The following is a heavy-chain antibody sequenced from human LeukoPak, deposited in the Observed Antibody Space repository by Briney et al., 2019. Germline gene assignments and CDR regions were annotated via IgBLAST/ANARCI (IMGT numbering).Heavy chain of an antibody. Sequence: ASVKVSCKASGGTFSSYAISWVRQAPGQGLEWMGGIIPIFGTANYAQKFQGRVTITADESTSTAYMELSSLRSDDTAVYYCARDLGNDYQLLQDAFDIWGQGTMVTVSS. V-gene: IGHV1-69*13. CDR1: GGTFSSYA. J-gene: IGHJ3*02. D-gene: IGHD2-2*01. CDR3: ARDLGNDYQLLQDAFDI. CDR2: IIPIFGTA.